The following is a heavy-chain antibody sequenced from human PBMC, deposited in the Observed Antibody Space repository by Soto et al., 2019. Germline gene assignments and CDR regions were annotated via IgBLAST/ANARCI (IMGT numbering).Heavy chain of an antibody. V-gene: IGHV1-8*01. CDR2: MNPNSGNT. CDR1: GYTFTSYD. Sequence: GASVKVSCKASGYTFTSYDINWVRQATGQGLEWMGWMNPNSGNTGYAQKFQGRVTMTRNTSISTAYMELSSLRSEDTAVYYCAREPREVGYCSSTSCSPRLNYYYYKDVWGKGTTVTVSS. D-gene: IGHD2-2*01. J-gene: IGHJ6*03. CDR3: AREPREVGYCSSTSCSPRLNYYYYKDV.